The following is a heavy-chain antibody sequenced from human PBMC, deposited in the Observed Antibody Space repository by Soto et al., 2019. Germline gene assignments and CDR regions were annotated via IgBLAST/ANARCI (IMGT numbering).Heavy chain of an antibody. CDR1: GGSITVYY. CDR3: ARGEDAFFYYGLDV. Sequence: SETLSLTCTVSGGSITVYYLNWIRQPAGKGLEWIGHIYTSGTTNYNPSFKSRVTMSLDTSQNQFSLRLTSVTAADTAVYYCARGEDAFFYYGLDVWGQGITVTVSS. V-gene: IGHV4-4*07. J-gene: IGHJ6*02. CDR2: IYTSGTT.